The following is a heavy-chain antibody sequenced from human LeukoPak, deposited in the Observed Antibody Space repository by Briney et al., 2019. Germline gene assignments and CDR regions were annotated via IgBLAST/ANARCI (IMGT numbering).Heavy chain of an antibody. Sequence: SETLSLTCTVSGGSISSYYWSWIRQPPGKGLEWIGYIYYSGSTNYNPSLKSRVTISVDTSKNQFSLKLSSVTAADTAVYYCARVYGDYPYYYYYYMDVWGKGTTVTISS. D-gene: IGHD4-17*01. J-gene: IGHJ6*03. CDR1: GGSISSYY. CDR2: IYYSGST. V-gene: IGHV4-59*01. CDR3: ARVYGDYPYYYYYYMDV.